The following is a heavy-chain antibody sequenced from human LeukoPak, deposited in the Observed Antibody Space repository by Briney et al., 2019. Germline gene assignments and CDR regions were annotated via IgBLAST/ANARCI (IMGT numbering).Heavy chain of an antibody. CDR3: ARGVSAYTAMAEGYYMDV. J-gene: IGHJ6*03. CDR1: GFTFDDYG. Sequence: PGGSLRLSCAASGFTFDDYGMSWVRQAPGKGLEWVSGINWNGGSTGYADSVNGRFTISRDNAKNSLYLHMNSLRAEDTALYYCARGVSAYTAMAEGYYMDVWGKGTTVTVSS. D-gene: IGHD5-18*01. CDR2: INWNGGST. V-gene: IGHV3-20*04.